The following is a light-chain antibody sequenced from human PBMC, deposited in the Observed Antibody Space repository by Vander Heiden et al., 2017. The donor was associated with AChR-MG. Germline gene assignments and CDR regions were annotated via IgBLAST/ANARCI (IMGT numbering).Light chain of an antibody. Sequence: QSALTQPPPVSGSPGQSVTISCTGTSSDVGGYNYVSWYQQHPGQAPKLVIFDVIRRPSGVHDRFSGSKSGNTASLTISGLQAEDDADYYCCSYAGNYAYVFGGGTKVTVL. CDR1: SSDVGGYNY. CDR2: DVI. V-gene: IGLV2-11*01. J-gene: IGLJ1*01. CDR3: CSYAGNYAYV.